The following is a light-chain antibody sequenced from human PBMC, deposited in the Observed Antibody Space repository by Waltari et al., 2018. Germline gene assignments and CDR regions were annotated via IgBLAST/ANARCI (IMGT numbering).Light chain of an antibody. J-gene: IGKJ2*01. Sequence: DILLTPSPGTLSLTPGASAPLSSRASQSVSSSYLAWYQQKPGQAPRPLIYGASSRATGIPDRFSGSGSGTDFTLTISRLEPEDFAVYYCQQYGSSPPYTFGQGTKLEIK. CDR2: GAS. V-gene: IGKV3-20*01. CDR3: QQYGSSPPYT. CDR1: QSVSSSY.